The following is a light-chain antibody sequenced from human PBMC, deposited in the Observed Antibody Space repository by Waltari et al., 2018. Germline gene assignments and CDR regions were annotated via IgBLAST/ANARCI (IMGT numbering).Light chain of an antibody. V-gene: IGKV3-20*01. CDR1: QSVSSSY. CDR3: QQYGSSPRT. Sequence: EIVLTQSPGTLSLSPGERATLSCRASQSVSSSYLAWYQQKPGQAPRLLIYGSSSRATCITDRFSGSGSGTEFTLTISRMEPEDFAVYYCQQYGSSPRTFGQGTKVEIK. J-gene: IGKJ1*01. CDR2: GSS.